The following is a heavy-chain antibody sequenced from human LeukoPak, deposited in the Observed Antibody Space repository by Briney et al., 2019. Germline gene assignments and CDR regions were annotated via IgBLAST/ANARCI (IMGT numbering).Heavy chain of an antibody. D-gene: IGHD2-2*01. J-gene: IGHJ3*02. Sequence: GGSLRLSCAASGFTFDDYAMHWVRQAPGKGLEWVSGISRNSGGIGYADSVKGRFTISRDNAKNSLYLQMNSLRAEDTAVYYCARGTSHSGAFDIWGQGTMVTVSS. CDR3: ARGTSHSGAFDI. V-gene: IGHV3-9*01. CDR1: GFTFDDYA. CDR2: ISRNSGGI.